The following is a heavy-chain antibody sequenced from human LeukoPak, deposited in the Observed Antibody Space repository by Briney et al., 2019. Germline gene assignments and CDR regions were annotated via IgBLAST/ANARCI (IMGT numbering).Heavy chain of an antibody. J-gene: IGHJ6*02. Sequence: ASVKVSCKASGYTFTSYVISWVRQAPGQGLEWIGWISAYNGNTNYAQKLQGRVTMTTDTSTSTAYMELRSLRSDDTAVYYCARDGLGFGSAGTPRYYYGMDVWGQGTTVTVSS. CDR2: ISAYNGNT. V-gene: IGHV1-18*01. D-gene: IGHD6-13*01. CDR3: ARDGLGFGSAGTPRYYYGMDV. CDR1: GYTFTSYV.